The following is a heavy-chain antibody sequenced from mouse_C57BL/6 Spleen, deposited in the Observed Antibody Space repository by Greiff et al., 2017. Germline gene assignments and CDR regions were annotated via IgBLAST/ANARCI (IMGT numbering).Heavy chain of an antibody. J-gene: IGHJ4*01. D-gene: IGHD1-1*01. CDR3: TVVATDAMDY. Sequence: EVKVEESGGGLVQPGGSMKLSCVASGFTFSNYWMNWVRQSPEKGLEWVAQIRLKSDNYATHYAESVKGRFTISRDDSKSSVYLQMNNLGAEDTGIYYGTVVATDAMDYWGQGTSVTVSS. V-gene: IGHV6-3*01. CDR1: GFTFSNYW. CDR2: IRLKSDNYAT.